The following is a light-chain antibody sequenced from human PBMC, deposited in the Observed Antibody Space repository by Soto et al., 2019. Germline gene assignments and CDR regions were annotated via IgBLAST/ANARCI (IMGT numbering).Light chain of an antibody. CDR3: QQYKSYSRT. J-gene: IGKJ1*01. CDR2: AAS. CDR1: QSISSW. Sequence: DIPMTQSPSTLSAPVGDRVTITCRASQSISSWLAWYQQKPGKAPKLLIYAASSLESGVPSRFSGSGSGTEFTLTISSLQPDDFATYSCQQYKSYSRTFGQGTKV. V-gene: IGKV1-5*01.